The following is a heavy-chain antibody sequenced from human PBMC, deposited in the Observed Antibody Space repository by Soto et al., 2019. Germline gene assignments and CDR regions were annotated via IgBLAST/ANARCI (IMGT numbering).Heavy chain of an antibody. CDR1: GGSVSSHY. CDR2: IYISGNT. CDR3: ARELKPYNSGWYFTLS. D-gene: IGHD6-19*01. J-gene: IGHJ5*02. Sequence: ETLSLTCSVSGGSVSSHYWSWVRQPAGKGLEWIGRIYISGNTKYNPSFKSRVTMSVDTSKNQVSLRLSSVTAADTAVYYCARELKPYNSGWYFTLSWSQGTQVTVSS. V-gene: IGHV4-4*07.